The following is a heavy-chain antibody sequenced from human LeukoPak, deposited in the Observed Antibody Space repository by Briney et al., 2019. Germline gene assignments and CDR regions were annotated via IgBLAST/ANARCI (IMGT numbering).Heavy chain of an antibody. V-gene: IGHV3-23*01. CDR2: ISGSGGST. D-gene: IGHD3-3*01. CDR1: GFTFSSYA. J-gene: IGHJ4*02. Sequence: PGGSLRLSCAASGFTFSSYAMSWVRQAPGKGLEWVSAISGSGGSTYYADSVKGRFTISRDNSKNTLYLQMNSLRAEDTAVYYCAKGYYDFWSSYYLSAGAFDYWGQGTLVTVSS. CDR3: AKGYYDFWSSYYLSAGAFDY.